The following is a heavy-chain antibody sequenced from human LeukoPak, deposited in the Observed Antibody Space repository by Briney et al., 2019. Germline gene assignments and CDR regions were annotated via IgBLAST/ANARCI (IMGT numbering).Heavy chain of an antibody. CDR1: GVSISSGGYS. D-gene: IGHD3-22*01. CDR3: ARGEEYYYDSSGYYSPNYYYGMDV. Sequence: SETLSLTCAVSGVSISSGGYSWSWIRQPPGKGLEWIGYIYHSGSTNYNPSLKSRVTISVDKSKNQFSLKLSSVTAADTAVYYCARGEEYYYDSSGYYSPNYYYGMDVWGQGTTVTVSS. J-gene: IGHJ6*02. V-gene: IGHV4-30-2*01. CDR2: IYHSGST.